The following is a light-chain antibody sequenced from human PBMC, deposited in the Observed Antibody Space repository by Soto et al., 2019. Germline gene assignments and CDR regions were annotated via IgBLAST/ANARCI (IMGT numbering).Light chain of an antibody. J-gene: IGKJ2*01. Sequence: EIVMTQSPDTLSVSPGESATLPCRTSQSVSSNLAWYQQKPGQAPRLLINGASTRATGIPARFSGSGSGTDFTLTISSLQSEDSAVYYCQQYNKWPPYTFGQGTKLEIK. CDR2: GAS. CDR3: QQYNKWPPYT. V-gene: IGKV3-15*01. CDR1: QSVSSN.